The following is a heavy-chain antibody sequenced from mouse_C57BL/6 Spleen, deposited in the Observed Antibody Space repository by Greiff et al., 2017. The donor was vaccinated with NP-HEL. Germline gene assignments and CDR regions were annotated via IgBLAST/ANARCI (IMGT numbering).Heavy chain of an antibody. CDR2: IYPGDGDT. V-gene: IGHV1-80*01. J-gene: IGHJ1*03. CDR3: ARESTTRTRYFDV. CDR1: GYAFSSYW. Sequence: QVQLKQSGAELVKPGASVKISCKASGYAFSSYWMNWVKQRPGKGLEWIGQIYPGDGDTNYNGKFKGKATLTADKSSSTAYMQLSSLTSEDSAVYFCARESTTRTRYFDVWGTGTTVTVSS. D-gene: IGHD2-1*01.